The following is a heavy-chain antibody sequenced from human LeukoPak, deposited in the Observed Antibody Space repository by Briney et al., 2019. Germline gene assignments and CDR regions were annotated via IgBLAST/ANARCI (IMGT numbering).Heavy chain of an antibody. CDR3: ARGDCSGGSCILYYFDY. CDR1: GYTFTSYY. D-gene: IGHD2-15*01. V-gene: IGHV1-46*01. Sequence: GASVKVSCKASGYTFTSYYMHWVRQAPGQGLEWMGIINPSGGSTSYAQKFQGRVTMTRDTSTSTVYMELSSLRSEDTAVYYCARGDCSGGSCILYYFDYWGQGTLVTVSS. J-gene: IGHJ4*02. CDR2: INPSGGST.